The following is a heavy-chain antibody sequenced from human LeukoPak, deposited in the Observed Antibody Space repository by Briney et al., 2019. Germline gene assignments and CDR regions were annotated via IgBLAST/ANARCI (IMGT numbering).Heavy chain of an antibody. CDR3: TRGQDYVWGSYRPYDY. J-gene: IGHJ4*02. D-gene: IGHD3-16*02. CDR1: GFTFSDYS. Sequence: GGSLRLSCAASGFTFSDYSMNWVRQAPGKGLEWVGFIRSKAYGGTTEYAASVKGRFTISRDDSKSIAYLQMNSLKTEDTAVYYCTRGQDYVWGSYRPYDYWGQGTLVTVSS. V-gene: IGHV3-49*04. CDR2: IRSKAYGGTT.